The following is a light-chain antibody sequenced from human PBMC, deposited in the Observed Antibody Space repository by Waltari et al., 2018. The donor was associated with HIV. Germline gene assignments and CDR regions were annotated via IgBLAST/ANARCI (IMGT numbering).Light chain of an antibody. CDR2: DAS. CDR3: QRYKNWPLT. Sequence: EIVMTQSPGPLSVSPGEGASLSCRASQSVSTSLAWYQQKPGQTPTLIVYDASTRATGVPDRFSGGGSGTDFTLTISSLQSEDFAVYYCQRYKNWPLTFGGGTKVETK. J-gene: IGKJ4*01. CDR1: QSVSTS. V-gene: IGKV3D-15*01.